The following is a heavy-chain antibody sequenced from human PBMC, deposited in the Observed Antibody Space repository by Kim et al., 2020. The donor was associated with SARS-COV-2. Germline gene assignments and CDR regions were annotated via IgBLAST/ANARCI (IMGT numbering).Heavy chain of an antibody. Sequence: ASVKVSCKASGYTFTGYYMHWVRQAPGQGLEWMGRINPNSGGTNYAQKFQGRVTMTRDTSISTAYMELSRLRSDDTAVYYCASVPVALNWFDPWGQGTLVTVSS. D-gene: IGHD6-19*01. V-gene: IGHV1-2*06. CDR3: ASVPVALNWFDP. CDR2: INPNSGGT. CDR1: GYTFTGYY. J-gene: IGHJ5*02.